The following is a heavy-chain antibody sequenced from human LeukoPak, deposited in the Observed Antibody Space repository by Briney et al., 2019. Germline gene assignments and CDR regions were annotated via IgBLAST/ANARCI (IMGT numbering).Heavy chain of an antibody. Sequence: SETLSLTCTVSGGSISSTSYYWGWIRQPPGKGLEWLGSIYYSGSTYYSPSLKSRVAISVDTSKNEFSLKLSSVTAADTAVYYCATWRRQYYYGSGSYDHWGQGTLVTVSS. CDR1: GGSISSTSYY. CDR2: IYYSGST. V-gene: IGHV4-39*01. J-gene: IGHJ4*02. CDR3: ATWRRQYYYGSGSYDH. D-gene: IGHD3-10*01.